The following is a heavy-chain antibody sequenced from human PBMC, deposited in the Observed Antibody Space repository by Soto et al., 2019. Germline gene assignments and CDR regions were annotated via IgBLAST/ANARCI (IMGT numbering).Heavy chain of an antibody. J-gene: IGHJ6*02. V-gene: IGHV1-2*02. CDR1: GYTFTGYY. D-gene: IGHD2-2*01. CDR2: INPNSGGT. Sequence: ASVKVSCKASGYTFTGYYIHWVRQAPGQGLEWRGWINPNSGGTNYPQNFQGRVTMTRDTSISTAYMELSRLLSDDTAVYYCARAYCTSTSCYGTTGYYGMDVWGQGTTVTVSS. CDR3: ARAYCTSTSCYGTTGYYGMDV.